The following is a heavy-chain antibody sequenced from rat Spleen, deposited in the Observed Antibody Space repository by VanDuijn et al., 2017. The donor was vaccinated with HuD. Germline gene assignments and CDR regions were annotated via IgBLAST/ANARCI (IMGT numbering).Heavy chain of an antibody. CDR1: GFTFSNYY. Sequence: EVQLVESGGGLVQPGRSMKLSCAASGFTFSNYYMAWVRQAPTKGLAWVASISTGGGTTYYRDSVKGLFTISRDNAKSTLYLQMDSLRSEDTATYYCARRELMDAWGQGASVTVSS. CDR2: ISTGGGTT. V-gene: IGHV5-25*01. J-gene: IGHJ4*01. CDR3: ARRELMDA.